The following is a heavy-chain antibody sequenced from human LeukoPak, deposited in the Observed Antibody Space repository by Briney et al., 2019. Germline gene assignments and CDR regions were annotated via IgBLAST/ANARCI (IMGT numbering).Heavy chain of an antibody. Sequence: PGGSLRLSCAVSGFVFSDAWMSWVRQAPGKGLEWVGRIKSKTNGGRTDYAAPVKGRFSISRDDSKNTLFLQMYSLRTEDTGVYYCSTMSAIFGVVIPDYWGQGTLVSVSP. CDR2: IKSKTNGGRT. CDR3: STMSAIFGVVIPDY. V-gene: IGHV3-15*01. D-gene: IGHD3-3*01. J-gene: IGHJ4*02. CDR1: GFVFSDAW.